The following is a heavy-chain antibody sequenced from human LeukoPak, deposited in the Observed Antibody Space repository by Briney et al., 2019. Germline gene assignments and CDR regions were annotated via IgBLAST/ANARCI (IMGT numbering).Heavy chain of an antibody. J-gene: IGHJ4*02. V-gene: IGHV1-2*02. Sequence: ASVKVSCKAAGYTFTGYYMHWVRQAPGQGLEWMGWINPNTGGTNYAQKFRGRVTMARDTSIGTAYMELSRLISDDTAVYYCARVPAGSIAAFDYWGQGSLVTVSS. CDR3: ARVPAGSIAAFDY. D-gene: IGHD2/OR15-2a*01. CDR1: GYTFTGYY. CDR2: INPNTGGT.